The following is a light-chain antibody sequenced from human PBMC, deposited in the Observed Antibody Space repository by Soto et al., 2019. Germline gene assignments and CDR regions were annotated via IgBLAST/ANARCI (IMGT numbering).Light chain of an antibody. V-gene: IGKV1-39*01. Sequence: DIQMTQSPSSLSASVGDRVTITCRASQSIISYLNWYQQKPGKAPNVLIYAASSLQSGVPSRFSGSGSGTDFTLTISSLQPEDFATYYCQQSYNTPYTFGQGTKLAIK. CDR3: QQSYNTPYT. J-gene: IGKJ2*01. CDR1: QSIISY. CDR2: AAS.